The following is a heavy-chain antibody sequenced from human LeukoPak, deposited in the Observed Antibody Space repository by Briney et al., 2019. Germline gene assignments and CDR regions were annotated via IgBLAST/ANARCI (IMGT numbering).Heavy chain of an antibody. Sequence: GGSLRLSCAASGFTFSSYAMNWVRQAPGKGLEWVSAISGSGDNTYYADSVKGRFTISRENSNNTLYVQMNSLRAEDTAVYYCAKDAIAVAGRSWYFALWGRGTLVTVSS. V-gene: IGHV3-23*01. J-gene: IGHJ2*01. D-gene: IGHD6-19*01. CDR3: AKDAIAVAGRSWYFAL. CDR1: GFTFSSYA. CDR2: ISGSGDNT.